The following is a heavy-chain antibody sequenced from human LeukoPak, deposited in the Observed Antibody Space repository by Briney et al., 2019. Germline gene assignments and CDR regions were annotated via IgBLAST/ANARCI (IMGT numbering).Heavy chain of an antibody. CDR3: ARAAWDYYGMDV. V-gene: IGHV6-1*01. CDR1: GDSLSSNSAA. J-gene: IGHJ6*02. D-gene: IGHD1-26*01. CDR2: TYYRSKGYN. Sequence: SQTLSLTCAISGDSLSSNSAAWHWIRQSHSRGLQWLGRTYYRSKGYNDYAVSVKSRITIDPATSKNQFSLQLNSVTPEDTAVYYCARAAWDYYGMDVWGQGTTVTVSS.